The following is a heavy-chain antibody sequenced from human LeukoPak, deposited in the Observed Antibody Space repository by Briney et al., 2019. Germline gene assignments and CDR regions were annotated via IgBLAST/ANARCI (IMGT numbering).Heavy chain of an antibody. D-gene: IGHD3-10*01. V-gene: IGHV4-31*03. CDR1: GGSISSGGYY. CDR3: ASASGRYYTLPYYFDY. CDR2: IYYSGST. Sequence: PSQTLSLTCTVSGGSISSGGYYWSWIRQHPGKGLEWIGYIYYSGSTYYNPSLKSRVTISVDTSKNQFSLELSSVTAADTAVYHCASASGRYYTLPYYFDYWGQGTLVTVSS. J-gene: IGHJ4*02.